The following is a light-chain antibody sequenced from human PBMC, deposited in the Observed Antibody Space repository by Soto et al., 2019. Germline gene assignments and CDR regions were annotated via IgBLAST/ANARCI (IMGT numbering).Light chain of an antibody. CDR2: GAS. Sequence: ESVLTQSPGTLSLSPGERATLSCRASQSVSSNSLAWYQQKPGQAPRLLIYGASSRATGTPDRFSGSGSGTDCTLTISRLEPEDFAVYYCQQFGGSPPSWTFGQGTKVEI. J-gene: IGKJ1*01. CDR3: QQFGGSPPSWT. V-gene: IGKV3-20*01. CDR1: QSVSSNS.